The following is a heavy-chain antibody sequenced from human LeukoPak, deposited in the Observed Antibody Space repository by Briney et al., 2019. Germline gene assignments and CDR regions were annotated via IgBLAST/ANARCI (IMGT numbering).Heavy chain of an antibody. CDR1: GFTFSSYA. CDR2: ISYDGSNK. Sequence: GGSLRLSCAASGFTFSSYAMHWVRQAPGKGLEWVAVISYDGSNKYYADSVKGRFTISRDNSKNTLYLQMNSLRAEDTAVYYCARGRFGELYDAFDIRGQGTMVTVSS. J-gene: IGHJ3*02. D-gene: IGHD3-10*01. V-gene: IGHV3-30-3*01. CDR3: ARGRFGELYDAFDI.